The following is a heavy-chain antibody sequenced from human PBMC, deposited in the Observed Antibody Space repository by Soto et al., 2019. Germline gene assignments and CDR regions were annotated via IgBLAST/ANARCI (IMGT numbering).Heavy chain of an antibody. D-gene: IGHD3-10*01. J-gene: IGHJ4*02. CDR3: ARDSSGAGYFDN. CDR1: GGSISSGDYY. CDR2: IFYSGTT. V-gene: IGHV4-31*03. Sequence: QVQLQESGPGLVKPSQTLSLPCTVSGGSISSGDYYWTWIRQHPGKGLEWIGYIFYSGTTSYNPSLKSRVTLSVNTSKNQFSLKLSSVTAADTAVYYCARDSSGAGYFDNWGQGTLVTVSP.